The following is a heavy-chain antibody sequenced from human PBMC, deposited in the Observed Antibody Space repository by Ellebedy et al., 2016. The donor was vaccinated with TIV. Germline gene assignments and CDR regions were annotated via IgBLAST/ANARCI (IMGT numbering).Heavy chain of an antibody. Sequence: SETLSLTCTVSGYSISSGYYWGWIRQPPGKGLEWIGSIYHSGSTYYNPSLKSRVTISVDTSKNQFSLKLSSVTAADTAVYFCARFRGYNYGPSDYWGQGTLVTVSS. CDR3: ARFRGYNYGPSDY. CDR1: GYSISSGYY. J-gene: IGHJ4*02. D-gene: IGHD5-18*01. CDR2: IYHSGST. V-gene: IGHV4-38-2*02.